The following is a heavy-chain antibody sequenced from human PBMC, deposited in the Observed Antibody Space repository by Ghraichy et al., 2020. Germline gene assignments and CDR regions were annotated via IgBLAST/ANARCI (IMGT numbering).Heavy chain of an antibody. CDR2: ISSSSSYI. J-gene: IGHJ3*02. D-gene: IGHD3-16*02. Sequence: GGSLRLSCAASGFTFSSYSMNWVRQAPGKGLEWVSSISSSSSYIYYADSVKGRFTISRDNAKNSLYLQMNSLRAEDTAVYYCAREFTFGGVIVRTPTDAFDIWGQGTMVTVSS. CDR1: GFTFSSYS. V-gene: IGHV3-21*01. CDR3: AREFTFGGVIVRTPTDAFDI.